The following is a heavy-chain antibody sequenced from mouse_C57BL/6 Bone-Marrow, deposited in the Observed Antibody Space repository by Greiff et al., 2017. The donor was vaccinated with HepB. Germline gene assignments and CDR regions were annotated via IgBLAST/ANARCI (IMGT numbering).Heavy chain of an antibody. CDR2: IDPENGDT. V-gene: IGHV14-4*01. J-gene: IGHJ3*01. D-gene: IGHD2-4*01. CDR3: TTPVYYDYDEGD. CDR1: GFNIKDYY. Sequence: VQLQQSGAELVRPGASVKLSCTASGFNIKDYYMHWVKQRPEQGLEWIGWIDPENGDTEYASKFQGKATITADTSSNTAYLQLSSLTSEDTAVYYCTTPVYYDYDEGDWGQGTLVTVSA.